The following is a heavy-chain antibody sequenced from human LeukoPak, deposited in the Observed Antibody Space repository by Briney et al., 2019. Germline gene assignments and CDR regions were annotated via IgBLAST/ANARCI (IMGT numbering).Heavy chain of an antibody. D-gene: IGHD3-10*01. CDR1: GGSISNYY. CDR3: ARAGPHYYGGFDY. V-gene: IGHV4-59*01. Sequence: PSETLSLTCSVSGGSISNYYWSWIRQPPGKGLEWIGYIYYSGSTNYNPSLKSRVTISVDTSKNQFSLKLSSVTAADTAVYYCARAGPHYYGGFDYWGQGTLVTVSS. J-gene: IGHJ4*02. CDR2: IYYSGST.